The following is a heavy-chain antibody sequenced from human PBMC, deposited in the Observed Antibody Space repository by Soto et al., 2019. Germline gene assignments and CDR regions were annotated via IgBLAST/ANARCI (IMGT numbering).Heavy chain of an antibody. D-gene: IGHD2-21*02. CDR1: GFNFGSYW. Sequence: VGSLRLSCAVSGFNFGSYWMNWVRLIPGKGLEWVAYIKPDGSATYYVDSVKGRFTISRDNAKNSLYLQMNSLRVEDTSVYYCARAGYCGPGCYYYFDYWGQGTLVTVSS. J-gene: IGHJ4*02. V-gene: IGHV3-7*01. CDR2: IKPDGSAT. CDR3: ARAGYCGPGCYYYFDY.